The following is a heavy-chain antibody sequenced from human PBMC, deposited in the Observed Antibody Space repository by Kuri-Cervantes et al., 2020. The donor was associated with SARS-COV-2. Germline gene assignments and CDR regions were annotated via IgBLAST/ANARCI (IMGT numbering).Heavy chain of an antibody. CDR2: ISAYNGNT. D-gene: IGHD3-3*01. J-gene: IGHJ4*02. Sequence: ASVKVSCKASGYTFTSYGISWVRQAPGQGLEWMGWISAYNGNTNYAQKFQGRVTMTRDASTSTVYMELSSLRSEDTAVYYCARGDFWSRPFDYWGQGTLVTVSS. CDR1: GYTFTSYG. CDR3: ARGDFWSRPFDY. V-gene: IGHV1-18*01.